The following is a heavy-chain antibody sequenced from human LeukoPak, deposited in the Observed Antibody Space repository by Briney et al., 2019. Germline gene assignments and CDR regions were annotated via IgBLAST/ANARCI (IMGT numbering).Heavy chain of an antibody. CDR3: ARHPYCSSTSCYVDV. CDR1: GSSFTSYW. CDR2: IYPGDSDT. J-gene: IGHJ6*02. D-gene: IGHD2-2*01. Sequence: GESLKISCQGSGSSFTSYWIGWGRQLPGKGLEGMGIIYPGDSDTRYSPSFQGQVTISADKSISTAYLQWSSLMASDTAMYYCARHPYCSSTSCYVDVWGQGTTVTVSS. V-gene: IGHV5-51*01.